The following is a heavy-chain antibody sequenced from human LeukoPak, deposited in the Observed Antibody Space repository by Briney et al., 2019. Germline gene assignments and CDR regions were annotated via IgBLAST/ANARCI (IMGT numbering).Heavy chain of an antibody. J-gene: IGHJ6*02. Sequence: ASVKVSCKASGYTFTSYGLSWVRQAPGQGLEWMGRITTYNGNTKYAQNLQGRVTMTADTSTSTVYMELSSLRSEDTAVYYCARMVYYYDSSGYYCVGYYYGMDVWGQGTTVTVSS. D-gene: IGHD3-22*01. CDR2: ITTYNGNT. V-gene: IGHV1-18*01. CDR3: ARMVYYYDSSGYYCVGYYYGMDV. CDR1: GYTFTSYG.